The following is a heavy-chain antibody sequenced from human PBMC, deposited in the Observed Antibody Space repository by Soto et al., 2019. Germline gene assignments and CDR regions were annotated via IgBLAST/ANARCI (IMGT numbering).Heavy chain of an antibody. CDR1: GYSFTFYW. J-gene: IGHJ4*02. V-gene: IGHV5-51*01. Sequence: PGESLKISCKGSGYSFTFYWIGWVRQMPGKGLEWMGIIYPGDSDSRNSPSFQGQVTISADKSTSTAYLQWSSLKASDTAMYYCARQEVPTTPSDYWGQGTLVTVSS. CDR2: IYPGDSDS. D-gene: IGHD1-1*01. CDR3: ARQEVPTTPSDY.